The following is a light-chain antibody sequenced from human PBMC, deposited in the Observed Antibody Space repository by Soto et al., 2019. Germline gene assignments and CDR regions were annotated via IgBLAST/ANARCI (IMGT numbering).Light chain of an antibody. CDR2: DVS. Sequence: QSVLTQPASVSGSPGQSITISCTGTSSDIGGYNYVSWYQQLPGKVPKLIIYDVSNRPSGVSDRFSGSKSGNAASLTISGLQAKDEADYYCSSYTSTSTLYVFGTGTKLTVL. J-gene: IGLJ1*01. CDR1: SSDIGGYNY. V-gene: IGLV2-14*03. CDR3: SSYTSTSTLYV.